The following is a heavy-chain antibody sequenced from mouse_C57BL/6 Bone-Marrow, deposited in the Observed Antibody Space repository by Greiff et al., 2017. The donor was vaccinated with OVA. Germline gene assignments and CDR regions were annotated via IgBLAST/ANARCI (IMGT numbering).Heavy chain of an antibody. V-gene: IGHV1-69*01. CDR1: GYTFTGYG. J-gene: IGHJ2*01. CDR2: IDPSDSYT. Sequence: QVQLQQPGAELVMPGVSVNLSCKASGYTFTGYGMPWVRQRPGKGLEGMGEIDPSDSYTNYNQKFKGKSTVTVNKSSSTAYMQLSSLTSEDSAVYYCARGVVAKDYWGQGTTLTVSS. D-gene: IGHD1-1*01. CDR3: ARGVVAKDY.